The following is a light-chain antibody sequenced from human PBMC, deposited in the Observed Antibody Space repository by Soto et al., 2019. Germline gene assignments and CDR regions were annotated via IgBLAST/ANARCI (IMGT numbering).Light chain of an antibody. CDR1: QSVSSSY. CDR2: GAS. V-gene: IGKV3-20*01. Sequence: EIVLTQSPGTLSLSPGERATLSCRASQSVSSSYLAWYQQKPGQAPRLLIYGASSRATGIPDRFSGSGSGTDFTLTISRLEPEEFAVYYCQEYGSSPQACGQGTKLEIK. CDR3: QEYGSSPQA. J-gene: IGKJ2*01.